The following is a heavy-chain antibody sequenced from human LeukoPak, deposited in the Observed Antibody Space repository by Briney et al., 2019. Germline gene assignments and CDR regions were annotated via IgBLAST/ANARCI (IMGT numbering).Heavy chain of an antibody. CDR3: ARGIIGGGAFDI. Sequence: GGSLRLSCAASGFTFSSYAMHWVRQAPGKGLEWVAVISYDGSNKYYADSVKGRFTISRDNSKNTPYLQMNSLRAEDTAVYYCARGIIGGGAFDIWGQGTMVTVSS. CDR1: GFTFSSYA. D-gene: IGHD1-20*01. J-gene: IGHJ3*02. CDR2: ISYDGSNK. V-gene: IGHV3-30*04.